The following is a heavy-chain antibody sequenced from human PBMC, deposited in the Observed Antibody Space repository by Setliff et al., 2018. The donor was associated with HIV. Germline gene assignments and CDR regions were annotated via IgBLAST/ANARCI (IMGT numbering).Heavy chain of an antibody. Sequence: GESLKLSCKASGYTFTHYWIGWVRQMPGKGLEWMWFVYPGDSDSRYSPSLQGQVTISADTSLKTAHLQWSSLKSSDTATYFCVRLNRGSTWSIASDRGFFDPWGQGTLVTVSS. CDR1: GYTFTHYW. J-gene: IGHJ5*02. D-gene: IGHD3-10*01. CDR2: VYPGDSDS. CDR3: VRLNRGSTWSIASDRGFFDP. V-gene: IGHV5-51*01.